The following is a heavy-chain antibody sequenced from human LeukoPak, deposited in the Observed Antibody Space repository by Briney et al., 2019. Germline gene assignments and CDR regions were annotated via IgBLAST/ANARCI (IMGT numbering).Heavy chain of an antibody. CDR3: ARDYYCGGDCYAFDS. CDR2: INPNSGGT. D-gene: IGHD2-21*02. CDR1: GYTFTGYY. Sequence: ASVKVSCKASGYTFTGYYMHWVRQAPGQGLEWMGWINPNSGGTNYAQKFQGRVTMTRDTSISTAYMELSRLRSDDTAVYYCARDYYCGGDCYAFDSWGQGPLVTVSS. V-gene: IGHV1-2*02. J-gene: IGHJ4*02.